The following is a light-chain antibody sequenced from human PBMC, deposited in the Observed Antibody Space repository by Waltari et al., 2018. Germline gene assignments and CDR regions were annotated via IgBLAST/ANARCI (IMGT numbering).Light chain of an antibody. J-gene: IGKJ2*01. V-gene: IGKV1-5*03. Sequence: DIQMTQSPSTLSASVGDRVTICCRASQSVGTWLAWYQQKPGKAPKPLIYMASSLESGVPSRFSGSGSGTEFTLTISSLQPDDFATYSCQQYSSFSTFGQGTKVDI. CDR3: QQYSSFST. CDR1: QSVGTW. CDR2: MAS.